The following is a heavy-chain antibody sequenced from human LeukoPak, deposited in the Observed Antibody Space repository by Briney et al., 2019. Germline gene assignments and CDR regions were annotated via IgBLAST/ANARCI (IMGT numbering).Heavy chain of an antibody. J-gene: IGHJ6*02. V-gene: IGHV4-59*08. Sequence: SETLSLTCTVSGGSISSYYWSWIRQPPGKGLEWIGYIYYSGSTNYNPSLKSRVTISVDTSKNQFSLKLSSVTAADTAVYYCARHALCYYYYGMDVWGQGTTVTVSS. CDR3: ARHALCYYYYGMDV. CDR2: IYYSGST. CDR1: GGSISSYY.